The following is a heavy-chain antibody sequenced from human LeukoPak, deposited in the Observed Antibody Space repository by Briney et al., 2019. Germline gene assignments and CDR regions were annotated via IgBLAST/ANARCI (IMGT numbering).Heavy chain of an antibody. V-gene: IGHV1-18*01. Sequence: ASVKVSCKASGYTFTSYGISWVRQAPGQGLEWMGWISAYNGNTNYAQKLQGRVTMTTDTSTSTAYMEPRSLRSDDTAVYYCARDSDYGDYVGYFDFWGQGTLVTVSS. CDR2: ISAYNGNT. J-gene: IGHJ4*02. CDR3: ARDSDYGDYVGYFDF. D-gene: IGHD4-17*01. CDR1: GYTFTSYG.